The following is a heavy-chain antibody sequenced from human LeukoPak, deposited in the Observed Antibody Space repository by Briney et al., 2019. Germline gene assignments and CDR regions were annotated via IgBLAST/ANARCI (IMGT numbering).Heavy chain of an antibody. CDR3: ARDSERYCGGDCYSYFDY. J-gene: IGHJ4*02. CDR1: GFTFSSYG. V-gene: IGHV3-30*19. D-gene: IGHD2-21*02. Sequence: GGSLRLSCAASGFTFSSYGMHWVRQAPGKGLEWVAVISYDGSNKYYADSVKGRFTISRDNSKNTLYLQMNSLRAEDTAVYYCARDSERYCGGDCYSYFDYWGQGTLVTVSS. CDR2: ISYDGSNK.